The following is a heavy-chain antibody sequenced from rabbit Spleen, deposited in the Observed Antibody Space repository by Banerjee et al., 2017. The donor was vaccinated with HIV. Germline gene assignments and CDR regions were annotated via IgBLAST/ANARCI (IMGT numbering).Heavy chain of an antibody. CDR3: ARDLAGVIGWNLNL. V-gene: IGHV1S45*01. CDR1: GFDFSRTG. Sequence: QEQLKETGGGLVQPGGSLTLSCKASGFDFSRTGVSWVRQAPGKGLEWIACIGVAITYTTYYATWAKGRFTISKTSSTTVTLQMTSLTAADTATYFCARDLAGVIGWNLNLWGPGTLVTVS. J-gene: IGHJ4*01. D-gene: IGHD4-1*01. CDR2: IGVAITYTT.